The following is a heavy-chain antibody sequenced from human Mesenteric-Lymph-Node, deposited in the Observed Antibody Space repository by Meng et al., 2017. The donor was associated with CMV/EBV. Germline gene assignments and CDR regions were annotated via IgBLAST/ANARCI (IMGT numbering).Heavy chain of an antibody. Sequence: GESLKISCAASGFTFSSYEMNWVRQAPGKGLEWVSYISSSGSTIYYADSVKGRFTISRDNAKNSLYLQMNSLRAEDTAVYYCAGGSYGSYYYYGMDVWGQGTTVTVSS. V-gene: IGHV3-48*03. CDR1: GFTFSSYE. J-gene: IGHJ6*02. D-gene: IGHD5-18*01. CDR3: AGGSYGSYYYYGMDV. CDR2: ISSSGSTI.